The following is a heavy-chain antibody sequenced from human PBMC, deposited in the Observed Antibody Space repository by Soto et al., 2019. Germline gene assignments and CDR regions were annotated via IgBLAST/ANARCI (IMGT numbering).Heavy chain of an antibody. CDR2: ISSSSSTI. Sequence: AGCCLGLACAACGVTLWSYSMDGVRKAKGKGLEWVSYISSSSSTIYYADSVKGRFTISRDNAKNSLYLQMNSLRDEDTAVYYCARKPSGSYYEDNWFDPWGQGTLVTVSS. CDR3: ARKPSGSYYEDNWFDP. D-gene: IGHD1-26*01. J-gene: IGHJ5*02. V-gene: IGHV3-48*02. CDR1: GVTLWSYS.